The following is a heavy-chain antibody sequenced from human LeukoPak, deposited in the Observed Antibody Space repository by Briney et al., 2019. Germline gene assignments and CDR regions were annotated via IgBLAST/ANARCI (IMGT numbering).Heavy chain of an antibody. V-gene: IGHV1-69*05. CDR3: ATSESGRSWDWFAP. D-gene: IGHD3-10*01. CDR2: LTQFFRRT. J-gene: IGHJ5*02. Sequence: ASVKVSCKASGGSFRTCPISWVRQAPGQELEWMRGLTQFFRRTNYTQKFQGRLTISTDESSSTAYMELSDLRSDDTAVYYCATSESGRSWDWFAPWGQGTLVTVSS. CDR1: GGSFRTCP.